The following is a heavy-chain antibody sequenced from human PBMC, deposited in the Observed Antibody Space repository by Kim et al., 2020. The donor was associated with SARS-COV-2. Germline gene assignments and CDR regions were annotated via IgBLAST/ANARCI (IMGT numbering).Heavy chain of an antibody. CDR3: AKYYYDSSGYYPIPYYYYGMDV. CDR1: GFTFSSYG. D-gene: IGHD3-22*01. Sequence: GGSLRLSCAASGFTFSSYGMHWVRQAPGKGLEWVAVISYDGSNKYYADSVKGRFTISRDNSKNTLYLQMNSLRAEDTAVYYCAKYYYDSSGYYPIPYYYYGMDVWGQGTTVTVSS. CDR2: ISYDGSNK. V-gene: IGHV3-30*18. J-gene: IGHJ6*02.